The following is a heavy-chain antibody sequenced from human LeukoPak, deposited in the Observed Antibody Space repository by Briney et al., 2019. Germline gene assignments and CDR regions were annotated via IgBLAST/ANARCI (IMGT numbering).Heavy chain of an antibody. V-gene: IGHV3-21*01. Sequence: GGSLRLSCAASGFTFSSYWMSWVRQAPGKGLEWVSSISSSSSYIYYADSVKGRFTISRDNAKNSLYLQMNTLRAEDTAVYYCPRRPRGYSYGPALDYWGQGTLVTVSS. D-gene: IGHD5-18*01. J-gene: IGHJ4*02. CDR2: ISSSSSYI. CDR1: GFTFSSYW. CDR3: PRRPRGYSYGPALDY.